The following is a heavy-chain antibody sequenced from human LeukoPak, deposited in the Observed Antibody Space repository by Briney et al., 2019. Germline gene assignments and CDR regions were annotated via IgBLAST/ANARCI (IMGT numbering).Heavy chain of an antibody. D-gene: IGHD6-19*01. J-gene: IGHJ4*02. CDR1: GFTFSSYA. V-gene: IGHV3-30*04. Sequence: GGSLRLSCAASGFTFSSYAMHWVRQAPGKGLEWVAVISYDGSNKYYADSVKGRFTISRDNSKNTLYLQMNSLRAEDTAVYYCARVFYSSGWYGNFDYWGQGSLVTVSS. CDR2: ISYDGSNK. CDR3: ARVFYSSGWYGNFDY.